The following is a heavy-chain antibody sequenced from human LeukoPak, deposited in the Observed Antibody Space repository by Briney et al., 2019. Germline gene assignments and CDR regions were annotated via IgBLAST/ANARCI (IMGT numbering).Heavy chain of an antibody. D-gene: IGHD2-21*01. CDR2: LGRTGEYK. CDR3: VKDRPCGTSKPMDA. Sequence: GGSLRLSCSASGFTYTDYSMSWVRQVPGKGLEWVSGLGRTGEYKYYADSVKGRFTISRDNSNDMVFLQMNSLRAEDTAIYYCVKDRPCGTSKPMDAWGQGTTV. V-gene: IGHV3-23*01. J-gene: IGHJ6*02. CDR1: GFTYTDYS.